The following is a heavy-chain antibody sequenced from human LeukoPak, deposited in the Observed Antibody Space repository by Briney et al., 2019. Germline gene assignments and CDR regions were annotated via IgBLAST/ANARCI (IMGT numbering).Heavy chain of an antibody. V-gene: IGHV3-7*01. D-gene: IGHD6-19*01. CDR1: GFTFSSYW. CDR2: IKQDGSEK. CDR3: AREGAQQWHDAFDI. Sequence: TGGSLRLSCAASGFTFSSYWMSWVRQAPGKGLEWVANIKQDGSEKYYVDSVKGRFTISRDNAKNSLYLQMNSLRAEDTAVYYCAREGAQQWHDAFDIWGQGTMVTVSS. J-gene: IGHJ3*02.